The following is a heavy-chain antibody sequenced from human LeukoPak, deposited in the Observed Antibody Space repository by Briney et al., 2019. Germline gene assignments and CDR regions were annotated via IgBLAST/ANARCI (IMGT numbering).Heavy chain of an antibody. V-gene: IGHV3-23*01. J-gene: IGHJ4*02. CDR2: IRSNGATA. CDR3: ARGQEFDDGVFDS. Sequence: GGSLRLSCAASGFTFSSYKMNWVRQAPGKGLEWVSTIRSNGATAYNADSVKGRFTISRDNSKNTVYLQMNSLRVEDTAIYYCARGQEFDDGVFDSWGQGTLVTVSS. D-gene: IGHD1-1*01. CDR1: GFTFSSYK.